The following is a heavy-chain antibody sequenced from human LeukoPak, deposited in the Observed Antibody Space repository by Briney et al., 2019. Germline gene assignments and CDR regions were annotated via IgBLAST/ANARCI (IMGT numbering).Heavy chain of an antibody. J-gene: IGHJ6*03. D-gene: IGHD2-8*01. CDR2: ISGSGGRT. CDR3: AKDRCSNGIGCLYYYMDV. Sequence: GGSLRLSCLGSGFSFSDFGMGWVRQAPGKGLEWVSGISGSGGRTYYADSVRGRFTISRDNSKNILYLQMNSLRAEDTAVYYCAKDRCSNGIGCLYYYMDVWGKGTMVTISS. V-gene: IGHV3-23*01. CDR1: GFSFSDFG.